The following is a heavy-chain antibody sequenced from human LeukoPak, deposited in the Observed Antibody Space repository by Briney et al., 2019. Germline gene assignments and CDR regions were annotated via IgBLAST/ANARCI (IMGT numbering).Heavy chain of an antibody. V-gene: IGHV3-7*01. D-gene: IGHD3-3*01. CDR2: IKQDGSEK. CDR3: ASQGDFWSGYYYNWFDP. CDR1: GFTFSSYW. Sequence: GGSLRLSCAASGFTFSSYWMSWVRQAPGKGLEWVANIKQDGSEKYYVDSVKGRFTISRDNAKNSLYLQMNSLRAEDTAVYYCASQGDFWSGYYYNWFDPWGQGTLVTVSS. J-gene: IGHJ5*02.